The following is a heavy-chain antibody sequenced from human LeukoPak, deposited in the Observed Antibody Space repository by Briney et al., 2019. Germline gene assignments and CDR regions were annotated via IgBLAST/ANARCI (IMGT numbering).Heavy chain of an antibody. CDR3: ARASRDGYNFATNFDY. V-gene: IGHV4-34*01. CDR1: GGSFSGYY. CDR2: INHSGST. Sequence: SETLSLTCAVYGGSFSGYYWSWIRQPPGKGLEWIGEINHSGSTNYNPSLKSRVTISVDTSKNQFSLKLSSVTAADTAVYYCARASRDGYNFATNFDYWGQGTLVTVSS. D-gene: IGHD5-24*01. J-gene: IGHJ4*02.